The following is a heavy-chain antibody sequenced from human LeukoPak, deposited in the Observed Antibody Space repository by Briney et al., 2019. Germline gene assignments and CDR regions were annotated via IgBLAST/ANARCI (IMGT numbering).Heavy chain of an antibody. D-gene: IGHD3-9*01. CDR1: GFTFSSYW. Sequence: GGSLRLSCAASGFTFSSYWMHWVRQAPGKGLEWVASISSSSSFIFYAESLQGRFASSRDNAKNSLFLQMNSLRAEDTAVYYCARSFYDILTGDYIGDNWFDSWGQGTLVTVSS. CDR2: ISSSSSFI. CDR3: ARSFYDILTGDYIGDNWFDS. V-gene: IGHV3-21*01. J-gene: IGHJ5*01.